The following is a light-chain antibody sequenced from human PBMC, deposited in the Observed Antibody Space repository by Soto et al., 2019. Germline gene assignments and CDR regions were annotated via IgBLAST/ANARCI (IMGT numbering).Light chain of an antibody. CDR2: GAS. V-gene: IGKV3-15*01. J-gene: IGKJ2*02. Sequence: EIVMTQSPATLSVSPGERATLSCRASQSVGGNLAWYQQKPGRATRLLVYGASTRATGISARFSGSESGTEFTLTISSLQSEDFAVYYCHQYNTWPPGTFGQGTKLEMK. CDR3: HQYNTWPPGT. CDR1: QSVGGN.